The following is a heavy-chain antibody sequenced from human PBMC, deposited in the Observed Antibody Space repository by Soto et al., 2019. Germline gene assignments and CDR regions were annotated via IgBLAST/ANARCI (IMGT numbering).Heavy chain of an antibody. D-gene: IGHD3-22*01. CDR2: ISPSDSDT. CDR3: ARKDKSGYFNWFDY. CDR1: GYKFTSSW. V-gene: IGHV5-51*01. Sequence: PGESLKISCRTSGYKFTSSWIAWVRQKPGKGLEWMGIISPSDSDTRYSPSFQGQVTISADRSTSTVFLQWASLKASDTAVYFCARKDKSGYFNWFDYWGQGTLVTVSS. J-gene: IGHJ4*02.